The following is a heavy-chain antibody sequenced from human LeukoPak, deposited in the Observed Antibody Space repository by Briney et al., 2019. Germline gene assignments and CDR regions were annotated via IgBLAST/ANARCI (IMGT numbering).Heavy chain of an antibody. CDR1: GGTFSSYA. J-gene: IGHJ4*02. D-gene: IGHD3-10*01. Sequence: SVKVSCKASGGTFSSYAISWVRQAPGQGLEWMGRIIPILGIANYAQKFQGRVTITADKSTSTAYMELSSLRSEDTAVYYCAGDKTYYYGSGSYYNGGYYFDYWGQGTLVTVSS. CDR2: IIPILGIA. V-gene: IGHV1-69*04. CDR3: AGDKTYYYGSGSYYNGGYYFDY.